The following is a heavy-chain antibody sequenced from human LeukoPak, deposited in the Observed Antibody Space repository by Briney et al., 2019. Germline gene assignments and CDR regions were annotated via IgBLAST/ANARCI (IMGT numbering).Heavy chain of an antibody. V-gene: IGHV6-1*01. CDR2: TYYRSKWYN. D-gene: IGHD6-6*01. Sequence: SQTLSLTCAISGDSVSSNSAAWNWIRQAPSRGLEWLGRTYYRSKWYNDYAVSVKSRITLNPDTSKNHFSLQLNSVTPEDTAVYYCARGSGWQLVRGVYYFDYWGQGNLVTVSS. CDR1: GDSVSSNSAA. CDR3: ARGSGWQLVRGVYYFDY. J-gene: IGHJ4*02.